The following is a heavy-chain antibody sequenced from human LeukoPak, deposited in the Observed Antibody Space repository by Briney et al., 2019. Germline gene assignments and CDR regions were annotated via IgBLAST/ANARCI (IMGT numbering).Heavy chain of an antibody. V-gene: IGHV3-21*01. J-gene: IGHJ4*02. CDR2: ISSSSSYI. D-gene: IGHD3-10*01. CDR3: ARGDYYGSGTPGY. Sequence: PGGSLRLSCAASGFTFSSYSMNWVRQAPGKRLEWVSSISSSSSYIYYADSVKGRFTISRDNAKNSLYLQINSLRAEDTAVYYCARGDYYGSGTPGYWGQGTLVTVSS. CDR1: GFTFSSYS.